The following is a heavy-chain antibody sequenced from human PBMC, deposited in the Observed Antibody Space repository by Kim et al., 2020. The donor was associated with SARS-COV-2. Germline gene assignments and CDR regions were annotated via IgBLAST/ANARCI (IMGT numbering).Heavy chain of an antibody. Sequence: ASVKVSCKASGYTFTSYGISWVRQAPGQGLEWMGWISAYNGNTNYAQKLQGRVTMTTDTSTSTAYMELRSLRSDDTAVYYCARSWDIVVVPAQGNFDYWGQGTLVTVSS. V-gene: IGHV1-18*01. J-gene: IGHJ4*02. CDR1: GYTFTSYG. D-gene: IGHD2-2*01. CDR3: ARSWDIVVVPAQGNFDY. CDR2: ISAYNGNT.